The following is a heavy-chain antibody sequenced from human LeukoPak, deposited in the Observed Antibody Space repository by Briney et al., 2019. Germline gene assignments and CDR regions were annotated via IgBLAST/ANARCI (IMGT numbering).Heavy chain of an antibody. D-gene: IGHD3-3*01. V-gene: IGHV1-18*01. CDR3: AREVHVTIFGVVIYPGDAFDI. Sequence: EASVKVSCKASGYTFRDFGISWVRQAPGQGLEWMGWITTYNGNTNYIQKLQGRVTMTTDTSTSTAYMELRSLRSDDTAVYYCAREVHVTIFGVVIYPGDAFDIWGQGTMVTVPS. CDR1: GYTFRDFG. CDR2: ITTYNGNT. J-gene: IGHJ3*02.